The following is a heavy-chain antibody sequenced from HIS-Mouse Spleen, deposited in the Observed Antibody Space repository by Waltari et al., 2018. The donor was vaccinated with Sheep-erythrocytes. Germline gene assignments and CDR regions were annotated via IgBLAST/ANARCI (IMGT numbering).Heavy chain of an antibody. CDR3: ARDRSNYFDY. V-gene: IGHV3-21*01. CDR1: VFTFSSYS. D-gene: IGHD3-10*01. CDR2: ISSSSSYI. Sequence: EVQLVESGGGLVKPGGSLRLSCAASVFTFSSYSMNGVRQAPGKGLEWVSSISSSSSYIYYADSVKGRFTISRDNAKNSLYLQMNSLRAEDTAVYYCARDRSNYFDYWGQGTLVTVSS. J-gene: IGHJ4*02.